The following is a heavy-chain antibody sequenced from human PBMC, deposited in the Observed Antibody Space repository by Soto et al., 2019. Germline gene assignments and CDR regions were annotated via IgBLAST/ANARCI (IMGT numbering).Heavy chain of an antibody. J-gene: IGHJ6*02. D-gene: IGHD2-2*02. V-gene: IGHV1-69*13. Sequence: GASAKVSCKACGGTFSSYSISWVRQAPGQGLEWMGWSIPIFGTANYAQKFQGRVTITADESTSTAYMELSSLRSEDTAVYYFARGEYTRGRYCNYGMEVWGQGTTVPVSS. CDR2: SIPIFGTA. CDR1: GGTFSSYS. CDR3: ARGEYTRGRYCNYGMEV.